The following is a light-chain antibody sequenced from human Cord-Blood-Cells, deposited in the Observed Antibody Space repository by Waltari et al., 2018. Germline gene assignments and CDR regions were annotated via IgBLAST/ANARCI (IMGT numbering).Light chain of an antibody. J-gene: IGKJ1*01. CDR2: WAS. Sequence: DIVMTQSSDSLAVSLGERATTNCKSSQSVLYSSNNKNYLAWYQQKPGQPPKLLIYWASTRESGVPDRFSGSGSGTDFTLTISSLQAEDVAVYYCQQYYSTPPWTFGQGTKVEIK. CDR3: QQYYSTPPWT. V-gene: IGKV4-1*01. CDR1: QSVLYSSNNKNY.